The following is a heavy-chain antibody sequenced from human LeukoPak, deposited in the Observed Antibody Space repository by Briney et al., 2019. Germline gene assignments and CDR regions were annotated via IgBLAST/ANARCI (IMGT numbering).Heavy chain of an antibody. CDR3: ARGRRDYDFWSGYLYYFDY. J-gene: IGHJ4*02. CDR1: GGSFSGYY. Sequence: SETLSLTCAVYGGSFSGYYWSWIRQPPGKGLEWIAEINHSGSTNYNPSLKSRVTISVDTSKNQFSLKLSSVTAADTAVYYCARGRRDYDFWSGYLYYFDYWGQGTLVTVSS. V-gene: IGHV4-34*01. CDR2: INHSGST. D-gene: IGHD3-3*01.